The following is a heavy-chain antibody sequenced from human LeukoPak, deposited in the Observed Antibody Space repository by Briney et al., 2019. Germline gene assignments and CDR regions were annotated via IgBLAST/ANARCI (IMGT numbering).Heavy chain of an antibody. CDR1: GFTFSNYG. CDR3: AREGSYSWSRKAPDY. D-gene: IGHD1-26*01. Sequence: QPGGSLRLSCAPSGFTFSNYGMHWVRQAPGKGLKWVAVIWSDGSYQYYGDSVKGRFIISRDNSKNTLYLQMNSLRAEDTAVYYCAREGSYSWSRKAPDYWGQGTMVTVSS. J-gene: IGHJ4*02. CDR2: IWSDGSYQ. V-gene: IGHV3-33*01.